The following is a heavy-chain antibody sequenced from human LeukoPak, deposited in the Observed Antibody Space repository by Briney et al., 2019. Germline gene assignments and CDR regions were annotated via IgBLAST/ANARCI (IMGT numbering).Heavy chain of an antibody. CDR3: ARGGWFGEKYFDY. V-gene: IGHV1-8*01. J-gene: IGHJ4*02. D-gene: IGHD3-10*01. Sequence: ASVKVSCKASGYTFTTYDINWVRQATGQGLEWMGWMNPNGGNTGYAQKLQGRVTMTTDTSTSTAYMELRSLRSDDTAVYYCARGGWFGEKYFDYWGQGTLVTVSS. CDR1: GYTFTTYD. CDR2: MNPNGGNT.